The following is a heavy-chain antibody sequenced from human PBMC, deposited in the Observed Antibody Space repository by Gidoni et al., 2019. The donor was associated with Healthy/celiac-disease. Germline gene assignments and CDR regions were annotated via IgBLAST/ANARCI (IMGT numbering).Heavy chain of an antibody. V-gene: IGHV4-38-2*02. CDR2: IYHSGST. D-gene: IGHD3-22*01. CDR3: ARAPTPYDSSDGRRGFDL. Sequence: GLVKPSETLSLTCTVSGYSISSGYYWGWIRQPPGKGLEWIGSIYHSGSTYYNPSLKSRVTISVDTSKNQFSLKLSSVTAADTAVYYCARAPTPYDSSDGRRGFDLWGRGTLVTVSS. J-gene: IGHJ2*01. CDR1: GYSISSGYY.